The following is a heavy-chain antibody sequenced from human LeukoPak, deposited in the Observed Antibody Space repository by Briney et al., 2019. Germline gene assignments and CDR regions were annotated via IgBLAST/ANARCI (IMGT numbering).Heavy chain of an antibody. D-gene: IGHD6-6*01. CDR1: GYTFTNYG. CDR3: ARDSSSVLDV. Sequence: ASVKVSCKASGYTFTNYGISWVRQAPGQGLEWMGWISTYSGNTNYAQKLQGRVTMTTDTSTSTAYMELRSLRSDDTAVYCCARDSSSVLDVWGQGTTVTVSS. CDR2: ISTYSGNT. J-gene: IGHJ6*02. V-gene: IGHV1-18*01.